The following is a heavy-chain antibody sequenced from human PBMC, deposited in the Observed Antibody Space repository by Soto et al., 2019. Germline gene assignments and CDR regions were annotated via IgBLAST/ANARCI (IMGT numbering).Heavy chain of an antibody. CDR1: GFTFGSYA. CDR3: AKDGDCSGGSCYLLYYFFGMDV. D-gene: IGHD2-15*01. V-gene: IGHV3-23*01. Sequence: GGSLRLSCGASGFTFGSYALIWVRQAPGKGLEWVSTISASGYATYYADSVKGRFTISRDNSKTTLYLQMSSLRAEDTAVYYCAKDGDCSGGSCYLLYYFFGMDVWGQGTTVTVSS. CDR2: ISASGYAT. J-gene: IGHJ6*02.